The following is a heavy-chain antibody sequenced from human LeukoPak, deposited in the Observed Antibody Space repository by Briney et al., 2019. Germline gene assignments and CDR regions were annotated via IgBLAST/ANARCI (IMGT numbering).Heavy chain of an antibody. CDR3: ARDIGRHVVVPAAMEDY. D-gene: IGHD2-2*01. V-gene: IGHV1-2*02. CDR1: GYTFTGYY. Sequence: GASVKVSCKASGYTFTGYYMHWVRQAPGQGLEWMGWINPNSGGTNYAQKFQGRVTMTRDTSISTAYMELSRLRSDDTAVYYCARDIGRHVVVPAAMEDYWGQGTLVTVSS. CDR2: INPNSGGT. J-gene: IGHJ4*02.